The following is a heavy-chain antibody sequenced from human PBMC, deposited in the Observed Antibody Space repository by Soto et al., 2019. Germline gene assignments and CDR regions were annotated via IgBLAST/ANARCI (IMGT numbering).Heavy chain of an antibody. D-gene: IGHD6-19*01. CDR1: GFTFSSYG. J-gene: IGHJ5*02. CDR3: ARDSMAVAGYNWFDP. Sequence: QVQLVESGGGVVQPGRSLRLSCAASGFTFSSYGMHWVRQAPGKGLEWVAVIWYDGSNKYYADSVKGRFTISRDNSKNTLYLQMKSLRAEDTAVYYCARDSMAVAGYNWFDPWGQGTLVTVSS. CDR2: IWYDGSNK. V-gene: IGHV3-33*01.